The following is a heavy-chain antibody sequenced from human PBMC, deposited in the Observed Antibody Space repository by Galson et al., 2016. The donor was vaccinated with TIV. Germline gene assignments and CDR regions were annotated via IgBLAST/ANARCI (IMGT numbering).Heavy chain of an antibody. J-gene: IGHJ4*02. D-gene: IGHD2-21*01. CDR1: GYTFAIYA. CDR3: ARPPYCGGDCCKYDH. CDR2: FNAGNGNT. V-gene: IGHV1-3*01. Sequence: SVKVSCKASGYTFAIYAMHWVRQAPGQRLEWLGWFNAGNGNTKYSQKFQGRVTITWDTSASTAYMELSSLRFEDTAVYYCARPPYCGGDCCKYDHWGQGTRVTVYS.